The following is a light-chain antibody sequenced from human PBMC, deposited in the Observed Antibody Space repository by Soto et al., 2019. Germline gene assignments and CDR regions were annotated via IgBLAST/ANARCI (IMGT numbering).Light chain of an antibody. V-gene: IGKV3-20*01. J-gene: IGKJ1*01. Sequence: ENVLTQSPGTLSLSAGERATLSCRASESVSSIYVAWYQQKPGQAPTLLIYGASTRATGIPDRFSGSGSGTDFTLTISRLEPEDFAVYYCQQYGSSPTFGQGTKVDIK. CDR2: GAS. CDR3: QQYGSSPT. CDR1: ESVSSIY.